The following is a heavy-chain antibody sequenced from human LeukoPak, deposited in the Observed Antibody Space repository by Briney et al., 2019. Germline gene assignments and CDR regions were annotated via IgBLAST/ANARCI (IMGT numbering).Heavy chain of an antibody. CDR3: ARVVNGWELLRPLDYMDV. J-gene: IGHJ6*03. CDR2: INPNSGGT. Sequence: ASVKVSCKASGYTFTDYYINWVRQAPGQGLEWMGWINPNSGGTNYAQKFQGRVTMTRDTSISTAYMELSRLRSDDTAVYYCARVVNGWELLRPLDYMDVWGKGTTVTISS. V-gene: IGHV1-2*02. CDR1: GYTFTDYY. D-gene: IGHD1-26*01.